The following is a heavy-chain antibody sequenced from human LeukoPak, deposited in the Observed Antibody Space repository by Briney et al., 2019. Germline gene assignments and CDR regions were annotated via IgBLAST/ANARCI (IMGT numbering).Heavy chain of an antibody. J-gene: IGHJ4*02. CDR1: GFTFANYG. Sequence: PGGSLRLSCAASGFTFANYGMTWVRQAPGKGPEWVSAISGSGTYTHYADSVKGRFTISRDNFKNTLHLQMNNPRAEDTAVYYCAKVPYENYYYYFDYWGQGALVTVSS. CDR2: ISGSGTYT. D-gene: IGHD1-26*01. CDR3: AKVPYENYYYYFDY. V-gene: IGHV3-23*01.